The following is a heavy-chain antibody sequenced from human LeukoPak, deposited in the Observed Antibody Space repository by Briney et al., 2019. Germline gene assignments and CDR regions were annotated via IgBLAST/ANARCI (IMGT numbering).Heavy chain of an antibody. CDR3: ARGLRGSGSPGRWFDP. Sequence: TSETLSLTCAVYGGSFSGYYWSWTRQPPGKGLEWIGEINHSGSTNYNPSLKSRVTISVDTSKNQFSLKLSSVTAADTAVYYCARGLRGSGSPGRWFDPWGQGTLVTVSS. CDR2: INHSGST. D-gene: IGHD3-10*01. CDR1: GGSFSGYY. V-gene: IGHV4-34*01. J-gene: IGHJ5*02.